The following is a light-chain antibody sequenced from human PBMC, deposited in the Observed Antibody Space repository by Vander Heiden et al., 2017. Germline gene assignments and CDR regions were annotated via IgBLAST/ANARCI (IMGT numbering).Light chain of an antibody. V-gene: IGLV2-14*01. J-gene: IGLJ1*01. CDR1: SSDVGGYNY. CDR3: SSYTSSSTPRYV. Sequence: QSALTQPASVSGSPGQSITISCTGTSSDVGGYNYVSWYQQHPGKAPKLMIYDVSNRPSGVSNRFSGSKSGNTASLTISGLQAEDEADDYCSSYTSSSTPRYVFGTGTKVTVL. CDR2: DVS.